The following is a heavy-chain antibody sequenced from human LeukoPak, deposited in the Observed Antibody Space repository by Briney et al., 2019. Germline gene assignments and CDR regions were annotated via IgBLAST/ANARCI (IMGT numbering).Heavy chain of an antibody. Sequence: PSETLSLTCTVSGGSVSSYYWSWIRQPPGKGLEWIGYIYYSGSTNYNPSLKSRVTISVDTSKNQFSLKLSSVTAADPAVYHCARDNWNYGSSMDVWGQGTTVTVSS. CDR3: ARDNWNYGSSMDV. J-gene: IGHJ6*02. D-gene: IGHD1-7*01. CDR2: IYYSGST. CDR1: GGSVSSYY. V-gene: IGHV4-59*02.